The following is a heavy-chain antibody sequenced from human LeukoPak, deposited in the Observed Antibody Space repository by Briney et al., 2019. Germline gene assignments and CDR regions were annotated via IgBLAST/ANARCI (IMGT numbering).Heavy chain of an antibody. Sequence: PGGSLRLSCAASGFTFSSYAMSWVRQAPGKGLEWVSAISGSGGSTFYADSVKGRFTTSRDNSKNTLYLQMDNLRAEDTALYYCAKVNSGSYLFYFDYWGQGTLATDSS. V-gene: IGHV3-23*01. CDR3: AKVNSGSYLFYFDY. CDR1: GFTFSSYA. J-gene: IGHJ4*02. D-gene: IGHD1-26*01. CDR2: ISGSGGST.